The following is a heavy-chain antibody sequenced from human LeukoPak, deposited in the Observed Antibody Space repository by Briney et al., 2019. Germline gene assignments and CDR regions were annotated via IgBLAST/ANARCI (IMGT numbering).Heavy chain of an antibody. CDR3: ARVMGRYCSSTSCYVDY. D-gene: IGHD2-2*01. J-gene: IGHJ4*02. CDR2: ISGSGGNT. V-gene: IGHV3-23*01. Sequence: GGTLRLSCGASGFTFSTYGMTWVRQAPGKGLEWVSGISGSGGNTYYADSVKGRFTISRDNSKNTLYLQMNSLRAEDTAVYYCARVMGRYCSSTSCYVDYWGQGTLVTVSS. CDR1: GFTFSTYG.